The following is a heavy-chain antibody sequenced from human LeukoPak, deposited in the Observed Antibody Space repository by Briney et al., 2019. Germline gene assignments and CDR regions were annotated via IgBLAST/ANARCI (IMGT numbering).Heavy chain of an antibody. CDR2: IKQDGSEK. Sequence: GGSLRLSCAAPGFTFSSYWMSWVRQAPGKGLEWVATIKQDGSEKYYVDAVKGRFTISRDNAKNSLYLQMNSLRAEDTAVYYCARCSSTSCYRGSFDYWGQGTLVTVSS. J-gene: IGHJ4*02. CDR1: GFTFSSYW. CDR3: ARCSSTSCYRGSFDY. V-gene: IGHV3-7*01. D-gene: IGHD2-2*02.